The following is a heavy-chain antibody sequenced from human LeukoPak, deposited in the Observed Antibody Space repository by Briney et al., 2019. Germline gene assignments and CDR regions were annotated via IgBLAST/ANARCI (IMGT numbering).Heavy chain of an antibody. Sequence: GGSLRLSCAASGFSFSTIYMSWVRQTPGQGLEWVANINVDGTAEYYVDSVKGRFTISRDNANNSLYLQMDSLRAEDTAVYYCARDPYRFAFDIWGQGTVVLVSS. J-gene: IGHJ3*02. CDR2: INVDGTAE. D-gene: IGHD1-26*01. CDR3: ARDPYRFAFDI. CDR1: GFSFSTIY. V-gene: IGHV3-7*03.